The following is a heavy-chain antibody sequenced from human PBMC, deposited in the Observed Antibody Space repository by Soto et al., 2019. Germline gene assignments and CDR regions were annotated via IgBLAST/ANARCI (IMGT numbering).Heavy chain of an antibody. CDR1: RGSPSPGGYF. Sequence: SEGLSRPGALSRGSPSPGGYFMRLIRPPPRKGPEWIGYIYYSGSTYYNPSLKSRVTISVDTSKNQFSLKLSSVTAADTAVYYCARWIQLWSPIGRHYRYGDVWGQGTTVTVSS. V-gene: IGHV4-30-4*01. CDR2: IYYSGST. CDR3: ARWIQLWSPIGRHYRYGDV. D-gene: IGHD5-18*01. J-gene: IGHJ6*02.